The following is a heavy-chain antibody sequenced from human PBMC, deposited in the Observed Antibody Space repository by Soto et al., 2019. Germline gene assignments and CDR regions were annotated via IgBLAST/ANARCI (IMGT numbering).Heavy chain of an antibody. D-gene: IGHD1-1*01. CDR1: GGSFSGYY. Sequence: SETLSLTCAVYGGSFSGYYWSWIRQPPGKGLEWIGEINHSGSTNYNPSLKSRVTISVDTSKNQFSLKLSSVTAADTAVYYCASTTFYYYGMDVWGQGTTVTV. J-gene: IGHJ6*02. CDR2: INHSGST. CDR3: ASTTFYYYGMDV. V-gene: IGHV4-34*01.